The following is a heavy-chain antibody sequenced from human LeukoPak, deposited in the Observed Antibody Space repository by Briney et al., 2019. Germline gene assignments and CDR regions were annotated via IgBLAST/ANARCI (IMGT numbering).Heavy chain of an antibody. CDR1: GFTFSSYE. J-gene: IGHJ4*02. V-gene: IGHV3-48*03. Sequence: GESLRLSCAASGFTFSSYEMNWVRQAPGKGLEWVSYISSSGSTIYYADSVKGRFTISRDNAKNSLYLQMNSLRAEDTAVYYCARDPYYGDYVVWGQGTLVTVSS. CDR3: ARDPYYGDYVV. D-gene: IGHD4-17*01. CDR2: ISSSGSTI.